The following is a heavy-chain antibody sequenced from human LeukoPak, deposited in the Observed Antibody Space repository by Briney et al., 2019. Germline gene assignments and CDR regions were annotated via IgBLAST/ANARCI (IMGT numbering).Heavy chain of an antibody. J-gene: IGHJ4*02. Sequence: PGGSLRLSCAASGFTFSSYAMSWVRQAPGRGLEWVAHIKQDGSEKYYVESVKGRFTISRDNARNSLYLQMNSLRAEDTAVYYCARALVGDTDWGQGALVTVSS. D-gene: IGHD1-26*01. CDR2: IKQDGSEK. CDR1: GFTFSSYA. V-gene: IGHV3-7*05. CDR3: ARALVGDTD.